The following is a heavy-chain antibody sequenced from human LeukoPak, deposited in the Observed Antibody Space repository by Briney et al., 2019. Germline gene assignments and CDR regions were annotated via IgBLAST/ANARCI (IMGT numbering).Heavy chain of an antibody. CDR2: ISSSSSYI. V-gene: IGHV3-21*01. Sequence: PGGSLRLSCAASGFTFDDYGMNWVRQAPGKGLEWVSSISSSSSYIYYADSVKGRFTISRDNAKNSLYLQMNSLRAEDTAVYYCAKRGYCGGDCYSEFDYWGQGTLVTVSS. J-gene: IGHJ4*02. CDR1: GFTFDDYG. D-gene: IGHD2-21*02. CDR3: AKRGYCGGDCYSEFDY.